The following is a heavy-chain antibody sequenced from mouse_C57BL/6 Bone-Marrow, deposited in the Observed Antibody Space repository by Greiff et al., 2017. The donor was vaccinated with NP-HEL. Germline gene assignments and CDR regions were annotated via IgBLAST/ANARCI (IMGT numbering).Heavy chain of an antibody. CDR3: ARWDSSGYGAMDY. CDR2: INPGSGGT. Sequence: QVQLKQSVAELVRPGTSVKVSCKASGYAFTNYLIEWVKQRPGQGLEWIGVINPGSGGTNYNEKFKGKATLTAEKSSSTADMQLSSLTSEDSAVYFCARWDSSGYGAMDYWGQGTSVTVSS. V-gene: IGHV1-54*01. D-gene: IGHD3-2*02. J-gene: IGHJ4*01. CDR1: GYAFTNYL.